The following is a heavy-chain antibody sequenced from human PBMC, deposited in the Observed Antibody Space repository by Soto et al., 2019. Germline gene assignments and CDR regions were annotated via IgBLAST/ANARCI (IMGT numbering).Heavy chain of an antibody. Sequence: EVQLVESGGGRVKPGGSLRVSCAASGFTFSNYTMNWVRQAPGKGLEWVSAISSSSLYIYYADSVKGRFTISRDNANNSLYLQMNSLGAEDTAVYYCARANYDFWSGYSNYFGMDVWGQGTTVTVSS. J-gene: IGHJ6*02. V-gene: IGHV3-21*01. CDR1: GFTFSNYT. CDR3: ARANYDFWSGYSNYFGMDV. CDR2: ISSSSLYI. D-gene: IGHD3-3*01.